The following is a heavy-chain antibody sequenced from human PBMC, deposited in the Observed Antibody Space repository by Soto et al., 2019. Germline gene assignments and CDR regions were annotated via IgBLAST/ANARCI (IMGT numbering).Heavy chain of an antibody. J-gene: IGHJ5*02. D-gene: IGHD5-12*01. Sequence: SETLSLTCSVWGGSLCRYYWSWIRQPPGKGLEWIGYIYYSGSTNYNPSLKSRVTISVDTSKNQFSLKLSSVTAADTAVYYCAREDHRPHSGYDTWGQGTLVTVSS. CDR2: IYYSGST. CDR3: AREDHRPHSGYDT. CDR1: GGSLCRYY. V-gene: IGHV4-59*01.